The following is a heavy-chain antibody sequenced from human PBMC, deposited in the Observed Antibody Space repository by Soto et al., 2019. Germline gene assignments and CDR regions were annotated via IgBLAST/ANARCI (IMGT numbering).Heavy chain of an antibody. CDR2: TYYRSRFFS. J-gene: IGHJ5*02. Sequence: SQTLSLTCVISGDSVSTYSAAWNWIRQSPSGGLEWLGRTYYRSRFFSDYAESVKSRIIINPDTSKNQFSLQLKSVTPEDTAVYYCARDRYSSSGRFDPSGQGTQVTVSS. CDR1: GDSVSTYSAA. CDR3: ARDRYSSSGRFDP. D-gene: IGHD6-6*01. V-gene: IGHV6-1*01.